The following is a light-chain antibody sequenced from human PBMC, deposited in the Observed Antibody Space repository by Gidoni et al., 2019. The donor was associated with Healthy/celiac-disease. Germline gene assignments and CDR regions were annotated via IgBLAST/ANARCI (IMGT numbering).Light chain of an antibody. V-gene: IGKV1-39*01. CDR2: AAA. CDR3: QQSYSTPLT. J-gene: IGKJ4*01. Sequence: DIQMPQSPSSLSASVGDRVTITCRASQSISRYLNWYQQKPGKAPKLLIYAAASLQSGVPSRVSGSGSGTDFTLNIRSLQPEDFATYYCQQSYSTPLTFGGXTKVEIK. CDR1: QSISRY.